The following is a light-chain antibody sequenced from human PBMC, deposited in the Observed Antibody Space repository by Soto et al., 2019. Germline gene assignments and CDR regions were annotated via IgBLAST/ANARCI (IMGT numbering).Light chain of an antibody. CDR1: QSVSSSY. V-gene: IGKV3-20*01. CDR3: QQYGSSPTWT. CDR2: GAS. J-gene: IGKJ1*01. Sequence: DIVLTQSAGTLSLSPGERATLSCRASQSVSSSYLAWYQQKPGQAPRLLIYGASSRATGIPDRFSGSGSGTDFTLTISRLEPEDFAVYYCQQYGSSPTWTFGQGTKV.